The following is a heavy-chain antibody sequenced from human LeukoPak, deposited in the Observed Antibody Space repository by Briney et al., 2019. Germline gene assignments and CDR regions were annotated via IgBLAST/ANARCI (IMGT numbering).Heavy chain of an antibody. CDR1: GASFNSDDQY. Sequence: SQTLSLTCTVSGASFNSDDQYWNWIRQSPGKGLEWIGSIHPSGMLYNNPSLESRVTMSRDTSKNQFFLNLNSVTAADTAAYFCSRGLDSRKLGYWGQGVLVTVSS. V-gene: IGHV4-31*03. CDR2: IHPSGML. CDR3: SRGLDSRKLGY. D-gene: IGHD3-22*01. J-gene: IGHJ4*02.